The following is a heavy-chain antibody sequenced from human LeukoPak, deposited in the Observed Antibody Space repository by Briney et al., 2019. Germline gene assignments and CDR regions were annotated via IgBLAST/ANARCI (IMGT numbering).Heavy chain of an antibody. J-gene: IGHJ4*02. Sequence: ASVKVSCKASGYSFTSYYMHWVRQATGQGLEWMGWMNPNSGNTGYAQKFQGRVTITRNTSISTAYMELSSLRSEDTAVYYCARAGYYGPDYWGQGTLVTVSS. CDR3: ARAGYYGPDY. D-gene: IGHD3-10*01. V-gene: IGHV1-8*03. CDR1: GYSFTSYY. CDR2: MNPNSGNT.